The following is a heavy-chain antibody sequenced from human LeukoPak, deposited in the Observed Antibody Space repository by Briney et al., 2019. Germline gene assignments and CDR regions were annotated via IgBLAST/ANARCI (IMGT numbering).Heavy chain of an antibody. CDR1: GFTFSSYW. CDR2: INSDGSST. J-gene: IGHJ4*02. CDR3: AKGRKGLLFVRGVDFDY. Sequence: PGGSLRLSCAASGFTFSSYWMHWVRQAPGKGLVWVSRINSDGSSTSYADSVKGRFTISRDNAKNTLYLQMNSLRAEDTAVYYCAKGRKGLLFVRGVDFDYWGQGTLVTVSS. D-gene: IGHD3-10*01. V-gene: IGHV3-74*01.